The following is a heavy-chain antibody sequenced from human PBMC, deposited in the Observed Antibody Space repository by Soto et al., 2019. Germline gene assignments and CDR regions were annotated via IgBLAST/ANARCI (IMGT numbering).Heavy chain of an antibody. CDR3: TTDLGVLLWFGELVDYMDV. CDR1: GFTFSNAW. CDR2: IKSKTDGGTT. D-gene: IGHD3-10*01. V-gene: IGHV3-15*01. J-gene: IGHJ6*03. Sequence: GGSLRLSCAASGFTFSNAWMSWVRQAPGKGLEWVGRIKSKTDGGTTDYAAPVKGRFTISRDDSKNTLYLQMNSLKTEDTAVYYCTTDLGVLLWFGELVDYMDVWGKGTTVTVSS.